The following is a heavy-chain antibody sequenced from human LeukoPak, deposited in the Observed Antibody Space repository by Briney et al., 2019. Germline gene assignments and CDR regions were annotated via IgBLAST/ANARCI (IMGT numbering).Heavy chain of an antibody. J-gene: IGHJ3*01. CDR3: CRPMAALPVRGAFDL. CDR2: FTTATT. CDR1: GYIFKSYA. D-gene: IGHD2-15*01. Sequence: GASVKVSCKASGYIFKSYAINWVRQAHGQGLEWMGRFTTATTTYAKHLQDRVTMTTDASTNTAYLELSSLRSDDTAVYYCCRPMAALPVRGAFDLWGQGTMVAVAS. V-gene: IGHV1-18*04.